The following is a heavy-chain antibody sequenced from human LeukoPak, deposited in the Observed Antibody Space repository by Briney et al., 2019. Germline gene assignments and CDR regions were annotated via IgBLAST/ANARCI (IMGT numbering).Heavy chain of an antibody. Sequence: SETLSLTCTVSGYSISSGYYWGWIRQPPGKGLEWIGSIYHSGSTYYNPSLKSRVTISVDTSKNQFSLKLSSVTAADTAVYYCAILGYCSSTSCPIHDYWGQGTLVTVSS. CDR3: AILGYCSSTSCPIHDY. J-gene: IGHJ4*02. CDR2: IYHSGST. V-gene: IGHV4-38-2*02. CDR1: GYSISSGYY. D-gene: IGHD2-2*01.